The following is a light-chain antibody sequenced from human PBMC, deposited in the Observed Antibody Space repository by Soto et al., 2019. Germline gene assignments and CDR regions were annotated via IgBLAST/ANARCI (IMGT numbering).Light chain of an antibody. J-gene: IGKJ4*01. V-gene: IGKV3-11*01. CDR1: QSVSSY. CDR2: DAS. CDR3: QQRSNWPQLT. Sequence: EIVLTQSPATLSLSPGERATLSCRASQSVSSYLDWYQQKPGHAPRLLIYDASNRATGIPARFSGSGSGTDFTLTISSLEPEDFAVYYCQQRSNWPQLTFGGGTKVDIK.